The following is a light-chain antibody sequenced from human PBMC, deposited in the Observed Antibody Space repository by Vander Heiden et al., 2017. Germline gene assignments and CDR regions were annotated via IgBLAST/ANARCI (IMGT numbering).Light chain of an antibody. J-gene: IGKJ2*01. V-gene: IGKV1-39*01. Sequence: DIHVTQSPSSLSASVADRVTITCRASQSINIYLNWDQQKLGKAPKVLIYAASSLLSGVPSRFSGSGLGTDFTLTISSLQPEDFATYYCQQTSSTPYTFGQGTKLEIK. CDR2: AAS. CDR3: QQTSSTPYT. CDR1: QSINIY.